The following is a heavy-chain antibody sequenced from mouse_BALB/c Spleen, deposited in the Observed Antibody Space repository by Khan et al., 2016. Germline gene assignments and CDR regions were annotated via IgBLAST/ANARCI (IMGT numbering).Heavy chain of an antibody. CDR2: ISTYYGDT. V-gene: IGHV1S137*01. J-gene: IGHJ4*01. CDR1: GYTFTDYA. D-gene: IGHD2-1*01. Sequence: QVQLKQSGAELVRPGVSVKISCKGSGYTFTDYAIHWVKQSHAKSLEWIGVISTYYGDTSYNQKFEGKATMTVVKSSSTAYVELARPTSEDSAFYYCAREGLNYDYAMDYWGQGTSVTVSS. CDR3: AREGLNYDYAMDY.